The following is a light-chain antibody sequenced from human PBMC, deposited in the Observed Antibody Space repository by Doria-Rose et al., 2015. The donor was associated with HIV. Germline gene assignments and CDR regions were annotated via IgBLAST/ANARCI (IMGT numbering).Light chain of an antibody. CDR1: QSLLYTSKNY. J-gene: IGKJ3*01. Sequence: TQSPESLGMSLGERATLNCKSNQSLLYTSKNYLAWYQQKPGQPPKLLIYWASTRQYGVPARFSSGGSRTDFTLTISSLEAEDVAVYYCQQYYDTPSFGPGTTVDIQ. CDR3: QQYYDTPS. CDR2: WAS. V-gene: IGKV4-1*01.